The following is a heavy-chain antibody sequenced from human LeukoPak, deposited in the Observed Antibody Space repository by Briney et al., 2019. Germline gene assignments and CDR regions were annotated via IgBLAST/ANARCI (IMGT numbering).Heavy chain of an antibody. CDR3: AGNRRFLEWSLYYYYMDV. CDR2: IYYSGST. D-gene: IGHD3-3*01. CDR1: GGSISSSSYY. Sequence: SETLSLTCTVSGGSISSSSYYWGWIRQPPGKGLEWIGSIYYSGSTYYNPSLKSRVTISIDTSKNQFSLKLSSVTAADTAVYYCAGNRRFLEWSLYYYYMDVWGKGTTVTVSS. J-gene: IGHJ6*03. V-gene: IGHV4-39*01.